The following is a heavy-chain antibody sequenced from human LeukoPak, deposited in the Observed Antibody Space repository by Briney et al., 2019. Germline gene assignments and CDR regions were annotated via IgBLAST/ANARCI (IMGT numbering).Heavy chain of an antibody. D-gene: IGHD3-3*01. Sequence: PGGSLRLSCAASGFTFSSYWMSWVRQAPGKGLEWVANIKQDGSEKYYVDSVKGRFTISRDNAKNSLYLQMNSLRAEDTAVYYCARETLFWSGYASFDYWGQGTLVTVSS. V-gene: IGHV3-7*01. CDR1: GFTFSSYW. CDR2: IKQDGSEK. CDR3: ARETLFWSGYASFDY. J-gene: IGHJ4*02.